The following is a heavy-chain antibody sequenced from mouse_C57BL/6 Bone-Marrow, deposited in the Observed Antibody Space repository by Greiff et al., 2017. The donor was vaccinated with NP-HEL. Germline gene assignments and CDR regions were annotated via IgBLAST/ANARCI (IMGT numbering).Heavy chain of an antibody. Sequence: VQLQQPGAELVRPGSSVKLSCKASGYTFTSYWMHWVKQRPIQGLEWIGNIDPSDSETHYNQKFKDKATLTVDKSSSTAYMQLSSLTSEDSAVYYCAREEAAQATWFADWGQGTLVTVSA. CDR2: IDPSDSET. CDR1: GYTFTSYW. D-gene: IGHD3-2*02. V-gene: IGHV1-52*01. J-gene: IGHJ3*01. CDR3: AREEAAQATWFAD.